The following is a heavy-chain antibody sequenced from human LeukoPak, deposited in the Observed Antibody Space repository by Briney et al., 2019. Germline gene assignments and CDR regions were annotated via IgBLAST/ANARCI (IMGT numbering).Heavy chain of an antibody. D-gene: IGHD3-10*01. Sequence: QPGGSLRLSCEASGFKFDEYVMHWVRQAPGKGLEWVSGINWNSGSIDYADSVKGRFTISRDNAKNFLYVQVNNLRAEDTALYYCAKGTQRGNSGWGYFIDYWGQGTLVTVSS. V-gene: IGHV3-9*01. CDR1: GFKFDEYV. CDR2: INWNSGSI. J-gene: IGHJ4*02. CDR3: AKGTQRGNSGWGYFIDY.